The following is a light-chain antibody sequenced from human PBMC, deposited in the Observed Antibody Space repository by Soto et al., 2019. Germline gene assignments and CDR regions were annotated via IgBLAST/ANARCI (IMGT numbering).Light chain of an antibody. Sequence: EIVWTQSPTTLSLSPRERATLSCRASQSVSSYLAWYQQKPGQAPRLLIYDASNRAAGIPARFSGSGSGTDFTLTISSLEPEDSAVYYCQQRNIWPPVTFGQGTRLEI. V-gene: IGKV3-11*01. CDR2: DAS. J-gene: IGKJ5*01. CDR3: QQRNIWPPVT. CDR1: QSVSSY.